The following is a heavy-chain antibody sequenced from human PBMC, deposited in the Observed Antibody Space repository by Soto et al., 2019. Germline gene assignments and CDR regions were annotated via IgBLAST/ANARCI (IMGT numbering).Heavy chain of an antibody. CDR3: TIDRDAGADY. V-gene: IGHV6-1*01. CDR2: TYYRSKWYH. Sequence: QVQLQQSGPGLVKPSQTLALTCAISGDSVSSNRAAWNWIRQSPSRGLEWLGRTYYRSKWYHESAISVKSRISISPDTSQNQFSQQLNSVTPEGTAIYYCTIDRDAGADYWGQGTLVTVSS. CDR1: GDSVSSNRAA. J-gene: IGHJ4*02.